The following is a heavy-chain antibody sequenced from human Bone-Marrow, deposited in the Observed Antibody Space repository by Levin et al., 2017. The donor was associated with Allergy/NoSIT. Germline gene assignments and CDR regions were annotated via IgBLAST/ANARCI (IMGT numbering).Heavy chain of an antibody. D-gene: IGHD3-10*01. Sequence: GESLKISCAASGFTFSSYDMHWVRQATGKGLEWVSAIGTAGDTYYPGSVKGRFTISRENAKNSLYLQMNSLRAGDTAVYYCARSRAAITMVRGVMMGYYYYGMDVWGQGTTVTVSS. CDR1: GFTFSSYD. CDR3: ARSRAAITMVRGVMMGYYYYGMDV. CDR2: IGTAGDT. J-gene: IGHJ6*02. V-gene: IGHV3-13*04.